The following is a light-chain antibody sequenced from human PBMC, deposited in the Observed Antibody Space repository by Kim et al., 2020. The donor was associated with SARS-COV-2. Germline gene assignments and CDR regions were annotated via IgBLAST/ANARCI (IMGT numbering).Light chain of an antibody. CDR1: RLGDKF. Sequence: SYELTQPPSVSVSPGQTARITCSADRLGDKFACWYQQKPGQSPVLVIYEDNKRPSGIPERFSGSNSGNTATLTISGTQAVDEAAYYCQAWDSTTAIVFGG. J-gene: IGLJ3*02. CDR2: EDN. V-gene: IGLV3-1*01. CDR3: QAWDSTTAIV.